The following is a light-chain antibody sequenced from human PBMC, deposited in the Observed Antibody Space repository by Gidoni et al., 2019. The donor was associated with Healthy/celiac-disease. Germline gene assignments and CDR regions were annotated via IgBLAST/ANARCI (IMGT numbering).Light chain of an antibody. CDR1: QSISSY. CDR2: AAT. Sequence: DIQMTQSPSSLSASVGDRVTITCRASQSISSYLNWYQQKPGKAPKLLIYAATSLQSGVPSRISGSGSGTDFTLTISSLQPEDFATYYCQQGTFGQGTKLEIK. J-gene: IGKJ2*01. V-gene: IGKV1-39*01. CDR3: QQGT.